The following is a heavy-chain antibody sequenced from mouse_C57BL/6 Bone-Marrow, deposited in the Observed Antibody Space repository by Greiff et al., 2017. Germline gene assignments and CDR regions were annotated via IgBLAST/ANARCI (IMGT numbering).Heavy chain of an antibody. CDR3: ARSGYGGYDGFDY. V-gene: IGHV1-82*01. CDR1: GYAFTSSW. J-gene: IGHJ2*01. CDR2: IYPGDGDT. D-gene: IGHD2-2*01. Sequence: QVQLQQSGPELVKPGASVKLSCKASGYAFTSSWMNWVKQRPGRGLEWIGRIYPGDGDTNYNGKFKGKATLTADKSSSTAYMQLSSLTSEDSAVYFCARSGYGGYDGFDYWGQGTTLTVSS.